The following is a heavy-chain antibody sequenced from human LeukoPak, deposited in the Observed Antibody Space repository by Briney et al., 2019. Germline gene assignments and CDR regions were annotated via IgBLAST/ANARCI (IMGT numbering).Heavy chain of an antibody. CDR2: ISSSSSYT. D-gene: IGHD2-2*01. V-gene: IGHV3-11*06. Sequence: GGSLRLSCAASGFTFSDYYMTWIRQAPGKGLEWVSYISSSSSYTNYADSVKGRFTISRDNAKNSLYLQMNSLRAEDTAVYYCARDLGYCSSTSCSHAFDIWGQGTMVTDSS. J-gene: IGHJ3*02. CDR1: GFTFSDYY. CDR3: ARDLGYCSSTSCSHAFDI.